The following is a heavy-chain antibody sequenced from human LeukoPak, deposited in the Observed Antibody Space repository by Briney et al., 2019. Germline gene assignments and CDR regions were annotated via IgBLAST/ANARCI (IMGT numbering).Heavy chain of an antibody. CDR3: ASQMGATLDY. V-gene: IGHV4-59*08. Sequence: PSETLSLTCTVSGGSISSYYWSWIRQPPGKGLEWIGYIYYSGSTSYNPSLKSRVTISVDTSKNQFSLKLNSVTAADTAVYYCASQMGATLDYWGQGTLVTVSS. D-gene: IGHD1-26*01. J-gene: IGHJ4*02. CDR1: GGSISSYY. CDR2: IYYSGST.